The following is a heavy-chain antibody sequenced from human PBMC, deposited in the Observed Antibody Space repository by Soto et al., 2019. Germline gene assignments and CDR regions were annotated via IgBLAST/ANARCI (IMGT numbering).Heavy chain of an antibody. J-gene: IGHJ5*02. CDR1: GFSLSTSGVG. CDR2: IYWDDDK. V-gene: IGHV2-5*02. CDR3: AHRQEYSSGWPTGWFDP. Sequence: QITLKESGPTLVKPTQTLTLTCTFSGFSLSTSGVGVGWIRQPPGKALEWLALIYWDDDKRYSPSLKSRLTITKDTSKNQVVLTMTNMDPVDTATYYCAHRQEYSSGWPTGWFDPWGQGTLVTVSS. D-gene: IGHD6-19*01.